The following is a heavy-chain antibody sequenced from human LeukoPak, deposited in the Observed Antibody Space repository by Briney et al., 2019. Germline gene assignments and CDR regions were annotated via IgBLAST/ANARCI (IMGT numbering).Heavy chain of an antibody. V-gene: IGHV4-59*01. J-gene: IGHJ4*02. Sequence: PSETLSLTCTVSGGSFSSNYWSWIRQPPGKGLEWIGNIYYTGSTDYNPSLMSRVTISVDSSKNPFSLKLSSVTAADTAVYYCARTDLVTGYRRGYFDYWGQGTLLTVSS. CDR3: ARTDLVTGYRRGYFDY. CDR1: GGSFSSNY. CDR2: IYYTGST. D-gene: IGHD3-9*01.